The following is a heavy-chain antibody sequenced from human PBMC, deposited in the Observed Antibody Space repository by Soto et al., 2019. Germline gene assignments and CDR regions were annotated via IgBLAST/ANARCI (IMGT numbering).Heavy chain of an antibody. Sequence: PSETLSLTCTVSGGSIISSSYYWGWIRQPPGKGLEWIGGIYYSGSTYCNPSLKSRVTISVDSSKNQFSLRLSSVTAADTAVYYCARVHRATDYYYYGMDVWGQGTTLTVSS. V-gene: IGHV4-39*01. CDR3: ARVHRATDYYYYGMDV. CDR2: IYYSGST. D-gene: IGHD5-12*01. J-gene: IGHJ6*02. CDR1: GGSIISSSYY.